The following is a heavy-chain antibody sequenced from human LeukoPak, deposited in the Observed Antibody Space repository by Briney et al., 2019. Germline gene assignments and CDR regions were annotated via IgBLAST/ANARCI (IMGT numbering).Heavy chain of an antibody. Sequence: SETLSLTCTVSGGSISSGSYYWSWIRQPAGKGLEWIGRIYTSGSTNYNPSLKSRVTISVDTSKNQFPLKLSSVTAADTAVYYCARVRSSWTLDYWGQGTLVTVSS. J-gene: IGHJ4*02. V-gene: IGHV4-61*02. CDR2: IYTSGST. CDR1: GGSISSGSYY. CDR3: ARVRSSWTLDY. D-gene: IGHD6-13*01.